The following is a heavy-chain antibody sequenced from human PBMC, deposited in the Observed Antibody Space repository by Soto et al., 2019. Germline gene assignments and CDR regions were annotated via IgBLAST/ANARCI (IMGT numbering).Heavy chain of an antibody. D-gene: IGHD7-27*01. V-gene: IGHV4-34*02. CDR3: ARGRRRWGYMDV. CDR2: IDPSGIT. J-gene: IGHJ6*03. CDR1: GGSFSGSY. Sequence: QVQLQQWGAGLLRPSATLSLTCAVYGGSFSGSYWSWVRQPPGKGLEWIGEIDPSGITSYNPSLKSRVTISIDTSKNQFSLKVSSVTAADTAVYHCARGRRRWGYMDVWDKGTTVTVSS.